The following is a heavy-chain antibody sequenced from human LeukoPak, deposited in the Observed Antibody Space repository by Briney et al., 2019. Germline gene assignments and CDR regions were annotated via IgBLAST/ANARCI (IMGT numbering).Heavy chain of an antibody. CDR2: IWSDGSDK. Sequence: GGSLRLSCAASGFTFSSYGMHWVRQAPGKGLEWVAVIWSDGSDKYYADSVKGRFTISRDNSKNTLYLQMNSLRAEDTAVYYCARDAVDTANAVWGQGTTVTVSS. CDR3: ARDAVDTANAV. D-gene: IGHD5-18*01. CDR1: GFTFSSYG. J-gene: IGHJ6*02. V-gene: IGHV3-33*01.